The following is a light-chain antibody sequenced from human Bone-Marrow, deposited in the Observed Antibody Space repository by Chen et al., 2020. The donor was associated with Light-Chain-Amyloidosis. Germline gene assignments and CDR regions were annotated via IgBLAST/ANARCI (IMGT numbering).Light chain of an antibody. J-gene: IGLJ3*02. CDR2: DDS. CDR1: NIGSTS. CDR3: QVWDRSSDRPV. Sequence: SYVLTQPSSVSVAPGQTATNACGGNNIGSTSVHWYQQTPGQAPPLVVYDDSDRPSGIPERLSGSNSGNTATLTISRVEAGDEADYYCQVWDRSSDRPVFGGGTKLTVL. V-gene: IGLV3-21*02.